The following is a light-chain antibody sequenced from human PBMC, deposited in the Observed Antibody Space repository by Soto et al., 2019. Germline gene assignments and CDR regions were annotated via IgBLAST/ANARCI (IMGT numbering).Light chain of an antibody. CDR1: HNIGSW. V-gene: IGKV1-5*01. CDR2: GAS. J-gene: IGKJ2*01. Sequence: DIQMTQSPSNLSASVGDRVTITCRASHNIGSWLAWYQQKPGKAPNLLIYGASSLQSGVPSRFSGSGFGTEFTLTISSLQPDDFATYHCQQYDSYPYTFGQGTKLEIK. CDR3: QQYDSYPYT.